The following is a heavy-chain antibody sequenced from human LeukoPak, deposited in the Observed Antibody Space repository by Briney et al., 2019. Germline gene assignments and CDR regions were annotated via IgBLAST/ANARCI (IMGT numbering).Heavy chain of an antibody. V-gene: IGHV5-51*01. CDR3: ARLSYYYDSSGEYFDY. CDR2: VYPGGSDT. Sequence: GESLKISCKGSGYTFTTSWIGWVRQMPGKGLEWMGIVYPGGSDTRYSPSFQGQVTISADKSISTAYLQWSSLKASDTAMYYCARLSYYYDSSGEYFDYWGQGTLVTVSS. CDR1: GYTFTTSW. D-gene: IGHD3-22*01. J-gene: IGHJ4*02.